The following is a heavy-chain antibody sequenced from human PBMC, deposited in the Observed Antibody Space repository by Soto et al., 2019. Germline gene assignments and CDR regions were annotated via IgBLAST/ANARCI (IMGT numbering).Heavy chain of an antibody. D-gene: IGHD5-18*01. CDR2: TYHSGTT. J-gene: IGHJ5*02. CDR1: GGSISNYY. Sequence: SETLSLTCTVSGGSISNYYWSWIRQSPGKGLEWIANTYHSGTTNYNLSLKGRVSISIDSSKNQVSLRLKSVTAADTAVYYCARGGYRTLAWFDPWGQGTLVTVSS. V-gene: IGHV4-59*01. CDR3: ARGGYRTLAWFDP.